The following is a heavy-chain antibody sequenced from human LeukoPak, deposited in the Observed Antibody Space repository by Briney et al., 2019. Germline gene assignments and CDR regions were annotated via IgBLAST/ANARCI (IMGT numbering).Heavy chain of an antibody. Sequence: ASVKVSCKASGGTFSSYAISWVRQAPGQGLEWMGGIIPIFGTANYAQKFQGRVTITADKSTSTAYMELSSLRSEDTAVYYCARDLRTPGGNGVTWGQGTLVTVSS. CDR1: GGTFSSYA. CDR3: ARDLRTPGGNGVT. D-gene: IGHD4-23*01. CDR2: IIPIFGTA. V-gene: IGHV1-69*06. J-gene: IGHJ4*02.